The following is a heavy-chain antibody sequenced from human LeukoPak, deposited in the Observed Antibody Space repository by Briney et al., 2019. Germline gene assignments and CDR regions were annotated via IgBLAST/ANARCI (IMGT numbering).Heavy chain of an antibody. CDR3: AKGPRPGSSGYPNLDH. Sequence: PGGSLRLSCAASGSTVSSNYMNWVRQAPGKGLEWVSLICSGSSTNYADSVKGRFTISRNNSKNTLYLQMNSLRVEDTAVYYCAKGPRPGSSGYPNLDHWGQGTLVTVSS. V-gene: IGHV3-53*01. J-gene: IGHJ4*02. CDR1: GSTVSSNY. D-gene: IGHD3-22*01. CDR2: ICSGSST.